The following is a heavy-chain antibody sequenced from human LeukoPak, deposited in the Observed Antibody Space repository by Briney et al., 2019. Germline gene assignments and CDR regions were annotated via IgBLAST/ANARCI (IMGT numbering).Heavy chain of an antibody. J-gene: IGHJ5*02. CDR3: ARGRQIGGYDGFDP. V-gene: IGHV4-39*06. Sequence: SETLSLTCTVSGGSISSSSQYWGWIRQPPGKGLEWIGSIYYSGRTYYNPSLQSRVIISVDMSKNQFALKLSSVTAADTAVYYCARGRQIGGYDGFDPWGQGTLVTVSS. CDR2: IYYSGRT. CDR1: GGSISSSSQY. D-gene: IGHD5-12*01.